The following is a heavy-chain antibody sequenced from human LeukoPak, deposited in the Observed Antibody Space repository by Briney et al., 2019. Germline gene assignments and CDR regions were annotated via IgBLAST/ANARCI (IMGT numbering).Heavy chain of an antibody. CDR2: IRYDGSDK. V-gene: IGHV3-30*02. D-gene: IGHD1-7*01. CDR3: AKGRELLAAVPTSLDY. J-gene: IGHJ4*02. CDR1: GVTFSNYG. Sequence: GGSLRLSCAASGVTFSNYGFHWVRQAPGKGLEWVTFIRYDGSDKYYADSVRGRFTISRDNSKNTLYLQMNSLRPDDTAVYYCAKGRELLAAVPTSLDYWGQGTLVTVSS.